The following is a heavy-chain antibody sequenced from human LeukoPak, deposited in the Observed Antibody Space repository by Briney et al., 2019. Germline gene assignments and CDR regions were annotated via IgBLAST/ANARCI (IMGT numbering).Heavy chain of an antibody. J-gene: IGHJ4*02. CDR3: VQRGGLDY. CDR2: ISHDGSDK. Sequence: GGSLRLSCAASGFTFSDYWIHWVRQAPGKGLEWVGIISHDGSDKYYADSVKGRFTISRDNSKNTLHLQMNSLGVEDTAVYYCVQRGGLDYWGQGTLVTVSS. D-gene: IGHD3-16*01. CDR1: GFTFSDYW. V-gene: IGHV3-30*03.